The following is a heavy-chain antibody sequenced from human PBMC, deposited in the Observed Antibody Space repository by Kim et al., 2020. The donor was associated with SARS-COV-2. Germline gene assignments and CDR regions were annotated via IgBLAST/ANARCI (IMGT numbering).Heavy chain of an antibody. D-gene: IGHD1-26*01. CDR3: ARGDPELRSGSYYYYYGMDV. CDR1: GFTVSSNY. Sequence: GGSLRLSCAASGFTVSSNYMSWVRQAPGKGLEWVSVIYSGGSTYYADSVKGRFTISRDNSKNTLYLQMNSLRAEDTAVYYCARGDPELRSGSYYYYYGMDVWGQGTTVTVSS. J-gene: IGHJ6*02. V-gene: IGHV3-53*01. CDR2: IYSGGST.